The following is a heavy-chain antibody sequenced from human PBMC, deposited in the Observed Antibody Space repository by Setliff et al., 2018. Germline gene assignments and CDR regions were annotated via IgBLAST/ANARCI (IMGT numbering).Heavy chain of an antibody. CDR3: SRDLQGSGDY. J-gene: IGHJ4*02. CDR2: IKKDGSIK. V-gene: IGHV3-7*01. D-gene: IGHD4-4*01. CDR1: GFTFRSYW. Sequence: GGSLRLSCAASGFTFRSYWMSWVRQAPGKGLEWVANIKKDGSIKYYLDSVRGRFTISRDNAENSLTLQMNSLRVEDTAVYYCSRDLQGSGDYWGQGTLVTVSS.